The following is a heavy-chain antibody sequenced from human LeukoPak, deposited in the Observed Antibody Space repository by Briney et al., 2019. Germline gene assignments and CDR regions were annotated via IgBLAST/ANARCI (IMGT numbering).Heavy chain of an antibody. D-gene: IGHD2-2*01. Sequence: ASVKVSCKASGYSLTGYYFHWVRQAPGQGLEWMGWIKPNIGDTNYAEKFQGRVTLTRDTSINIAYMELSRLTADDTAVYYCARSSWFFYYFDYWGQGTLVTVSS. CDR2: IKPNIGDT. CDR1: GYSLTGYY. J-gene: IGHJ4*02. CDR3: ARSSWFFYYFDY. V-gene: IGHV1-2*02.